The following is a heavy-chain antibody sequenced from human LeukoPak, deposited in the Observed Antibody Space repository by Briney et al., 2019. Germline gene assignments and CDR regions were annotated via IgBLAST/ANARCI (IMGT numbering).Heavy chain of an antibody. CDR3: ARDRDSRWDFDL. CDR2: IKQDGRET. CDR1: GFTSSTYW. D-gene: IGHD3-22*01. J-gene: IGHJ2*01. Sequence: AGGSLRLSCAASGFTSSTYWMSWVRQAPGKGLEWVASIKQDGRETYYVDSVKGRFTLSRDNAKNSLYLQMNSLRADDTAVYYCARDRDSRWDFDLWGRGTLVTVSS. V-gene: IGHV3-7*01.